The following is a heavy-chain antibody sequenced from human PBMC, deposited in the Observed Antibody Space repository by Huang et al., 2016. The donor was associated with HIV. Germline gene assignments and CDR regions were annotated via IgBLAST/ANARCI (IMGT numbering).Heavy chain of an antibody. V-gene: IGHV4-59*01. CDR1: GDSISSYY. Sequence: QVQLQESGPGLVKPSESLSLTCSVSGDSISSYYWSWIRQPPGKGLEWIGYIYYSGSTNYNPSLKRRLTISMDTSKNQFSLKLTSVTAADTAIYFCARRGVATNYFDHWGQGALVIVSS. D-gene: IGHD3-10*01. J-gene: IGHJ4*02. CDR2: IYYSGST. CDR3: ARRGVATNYFDH.